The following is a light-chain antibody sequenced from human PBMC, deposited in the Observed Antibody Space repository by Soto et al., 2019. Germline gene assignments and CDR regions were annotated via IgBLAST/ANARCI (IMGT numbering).Light chain of an antibody. CDR1: QGISTY. CDR3: QKYNSAPIT. CDR2: AAF. V-gene: IGKV1-27*01. J-gene: IGKJ5*01. Sequence: DIQMTQSPSSLSASVGDRVTITCRASQGISTYLAWYQQKPGKVPKLLIYAAFTLQSGVPSRFSGSGSGTDFTLTISSLQPEDVATYYWQKYNSAPITFGQGTRLEIK.